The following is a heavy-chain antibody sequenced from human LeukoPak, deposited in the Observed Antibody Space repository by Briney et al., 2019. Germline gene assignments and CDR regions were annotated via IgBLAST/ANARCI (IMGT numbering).Heavy chain of an antibody. D-gene: IGHD1-26*01. J-gene: IGHJ4*02. CDR1: GFTFSSYS. V-gene: IGHV3-48*02. CDR2: ITASGTAM. CDR3: ASSGSYRFDY. Sequence: SGGSLRLSCAASGFTFSSYSMNWVRQAPGKGLEWVSHITASGTAMFYADSVKGRFTIPRDNAKSSLYLQMNSLRDEDTAVYYCASSGSYRFDYWGQGTLVTVSS.